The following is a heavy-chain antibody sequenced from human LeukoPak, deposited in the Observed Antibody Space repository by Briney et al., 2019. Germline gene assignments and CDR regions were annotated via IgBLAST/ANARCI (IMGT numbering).Heavy chain of an antibody. CDR2: IYYSGST. CDR3: ARGTSGWLAMFDY. D-gene: IGHD6-19*01. V-gene: IGHV4-39*01. Sequence: PETLSLTCTVSGGSISSSSYYWGWIRQPPGKGREWVGSIYYSGSTYYNPSLKSRVTISVDTSKNQFSLKLRSVAAADTAVYYCARGTSGWLAMFDYWGQGTLVTVSS. J-gene: IGHJ4*02. CDR1: GGSISSSSYY.